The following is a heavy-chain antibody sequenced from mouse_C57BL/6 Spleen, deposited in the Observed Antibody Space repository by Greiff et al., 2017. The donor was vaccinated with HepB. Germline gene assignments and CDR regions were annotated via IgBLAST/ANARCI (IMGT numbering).Heavy chain of an antibody. V-gene: IGHV1-26*01. CDR2: INPNNGGT. Sequence: EVQLQQSGPELVKPGASVKISCKASGYTFTDYYMNWVKQSHGKSLEWIGDINPNNGGTSYNQKFKGKATLTVDKSSSTAYMELRSLTSEDSAVYYCARFSITTVVRFDYWGQGTTLTVSS. CDR1: GYTFTDYY. J-gene: IGHJ2*01. D-gene: IGHD1-1*01. CDR3: ARFSITTVVRFDY.